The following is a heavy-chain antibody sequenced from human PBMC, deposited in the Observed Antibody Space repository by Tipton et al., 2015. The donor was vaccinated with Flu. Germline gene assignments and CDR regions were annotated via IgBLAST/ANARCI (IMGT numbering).Heavy chain of an antibody. CDR1: GDSISTTIYY. V-gene: IGHV4-39*07. D-gene: IGHD1-1*01. CDR2: IYYSGTT. Sequence: TLSLTCTVSGDSISTTIYYWGWVRQPPGKGLEWIGSIYYSGTTDYNPSLKSRVTISVDSSKNEFSLTLASLTAADTAVYYCARDLWNDRRAYYYYGVDVWGQGTTVTVSS. J-gene: IGHJ6*02. CDR3: ARDLWNDRRAYYYYGVDV.